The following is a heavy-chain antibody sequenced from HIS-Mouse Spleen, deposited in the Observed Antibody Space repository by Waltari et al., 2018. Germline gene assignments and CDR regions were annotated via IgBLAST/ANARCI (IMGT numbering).Heavy chain of an antibody. CDR1: GYSIISGYY. CDR3: ARGGLGTFDY. D-gene: IGHD7-27*01. V-gene: IGHV4-38-2*02. CDR2: IYHSGRP. J-gene: IGHJ4*02. Sequence: QVQLQESGPGLVKPSETLSLTCTVSGYSIISGYYWGWIRQPPGKGLEWIGSIYHSGRPYNTPSLKCRCTRSVETSKNQFSLKLSAVTAADTAVYYCARGGLGTFDYWGQGTLVTVSS.